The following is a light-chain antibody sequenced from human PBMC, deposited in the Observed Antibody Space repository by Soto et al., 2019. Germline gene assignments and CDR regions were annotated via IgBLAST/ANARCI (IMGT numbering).Light chain of an antibody. V-gene: IGKV3-20*01. CDR2: GGS. CDR1: QSVGSTY. Sequence: EIVLTQSPGTLSLSPGERATLSCRASQSVGSTYLAWYQQQPGQAPRLLIYGGSSRATGIPDRFSGSGSGTDFSLTITSLEPEDFALYYCHQRQSWPRTFGQGTKVDIK. CDR3: HQRQSWPRT. J-gene: IGKJ1*01.